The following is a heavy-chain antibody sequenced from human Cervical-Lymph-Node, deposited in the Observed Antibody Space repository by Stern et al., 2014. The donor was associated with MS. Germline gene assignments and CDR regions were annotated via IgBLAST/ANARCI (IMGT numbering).Heavy chain of an antibody. V-gene: IGHV1-69*01. D-gene: IGHD3-10*01. CDR2: IFPIFGTA. Sequence: VQLVESGAEVKKPGSSVKVSCKASGGTFSSYAISWVRQAPGQGLEWMGGIFPIFGTANYAQKFQGRVTIPADESTSTAYMELSSLRSEDTAVYYCARGDPMVRGVITPDYYGMDVWGQGTTVTVSS. J-gene: IGHJ6*02. CDR1: GGTFSSYA. CDR3: ARGDPMVRGVITPDYYGMDV.